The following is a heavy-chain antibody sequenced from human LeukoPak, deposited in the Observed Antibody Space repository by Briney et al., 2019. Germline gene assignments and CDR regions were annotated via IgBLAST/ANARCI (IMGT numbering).Heavy chain of an antibody. CDR2: ISGSGGST. CDR3: EKPRGYCSSTSCYANYYYYYGMDV. CDR1: GFTFSSYA. D-gene: IGHD2-2*01. J-gene: IGHJ6*04. Sequence: GGSLRLSCAASGFTFSSYAMSWVRQAPGKGLEWVSAISGSGGSTYYADSVKGRFTISRDNSKNTLYLQMNSLRAEDTAVYYCEKPRGYCSSTSCYANYYYYYGMDVWGKGTTVTVSS. V-gene: IGHV3-23*01.